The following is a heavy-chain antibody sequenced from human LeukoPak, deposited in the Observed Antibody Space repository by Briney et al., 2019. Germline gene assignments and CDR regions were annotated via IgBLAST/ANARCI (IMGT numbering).Heavy chain of an antibody. V-gene: IGHV1-24*01. CDR3: ATLWTLYSGSYSYYFDY. J-gene: IGHJ4*02. CDR2: FDPEDGET. CDR1: GYTLTVLS. D-gene: IGHD1-26*01. Sequence: ASVKVSCKVSGYTLTVLSMHWVRQAPGKGLEWMGGFDPEDGETIYAQKFQGRVTMTEDTSTDTAYMELSSLRSEDTAVYYCATLWTLYSGSYSYYFDYWGQGTLVTVSS.